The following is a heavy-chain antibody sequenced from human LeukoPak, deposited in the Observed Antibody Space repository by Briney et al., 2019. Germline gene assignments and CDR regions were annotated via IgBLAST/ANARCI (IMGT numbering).Heavy chain of an antibody. CDR1: GFTFSGYP. D-gene: IGHD6-13*01. CDR3: ARDGSNWDFDY. J-gene: IGHJ4*02. V-gene: IGHV3-64*01. Sequence: GGSLRLSCAASGFTFSGYPMHWVRQAPGKGLEYLSGISANGGSTYYANSVKGRFTISRDNSKDTLYLQMGSLRPEDMAVYYCARDGSNWDFDYWGQGTLVTVSS. CDR2: ISANGGST.